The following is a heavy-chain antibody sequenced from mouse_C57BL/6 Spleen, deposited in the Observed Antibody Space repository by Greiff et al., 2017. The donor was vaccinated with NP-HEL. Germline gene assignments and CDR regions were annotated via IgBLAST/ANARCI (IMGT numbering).Heavy chain of an antibody. V-gene: IGHV1-7*01. CDR3: ARSRDYDGAWFAY. Sequence: VQLSCKASGYTFTSYWMHWVKQRPGQGLEWIGYINPSSGYTKYNQKFKDKATLTADKSSSTAYMQLSSLTYEDSAVYYCARSRDYDGAWFAYWGQGTLVTVSA. J-gene: IGHJ3*01. CDR2: INPSSGYT. CDR1: GYTFTSYW. D-gene: IGHD2-4*01.